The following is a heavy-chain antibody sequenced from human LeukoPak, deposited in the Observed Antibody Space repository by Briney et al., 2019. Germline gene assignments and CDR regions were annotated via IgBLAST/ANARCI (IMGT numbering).Heavy chain of an antibody. CDR1: GFNFDAYA. V-gene: IGHV3-43*02. Sequence: PGGSLRLSCAVSGFNFDAYAMHWVRQAPGKGLQWISLISADGGSTYYADSVKGRFTISRDNSRNSLYLQMNSLTTEDTAFYYCAKDKAGTIVWYGRWAIGLFDYWGQGTLLTVSS. CDR2: ISADGGST. D-gene: IGHD6-13*01. J-gene: IGHJ4*02. CDR3: AKDKAGTIVWYGRWAIGLFDY.